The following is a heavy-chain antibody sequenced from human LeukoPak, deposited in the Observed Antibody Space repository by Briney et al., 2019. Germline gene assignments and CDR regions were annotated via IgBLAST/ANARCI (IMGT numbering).Heavy chain of an antibody. D-gene: IGHD6-6*01. CDR2: FDPEEGEA. J-gene: IGHJ2*01. V-gene: IGHV1-24*01. CDR1: GDTLSELS. CDR3: ATTPRGSSWSRESWYFDL. Sequence: ASVRVSCKVSGDTLSELSMHWVRQAPEKGPEWMGGFDPEEGEAIYTQKLQGRISMTEDTSTDTAYMELDSLTSDDTATYFCATTPRGSSWSRESWYFDLWGRGTLVTVSS.